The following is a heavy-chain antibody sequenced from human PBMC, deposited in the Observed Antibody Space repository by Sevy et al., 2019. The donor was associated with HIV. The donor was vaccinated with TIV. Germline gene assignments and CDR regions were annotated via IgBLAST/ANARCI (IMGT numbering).Heavy chain of an antibody. CDR2: IRSKAYGGTT. J-gene: IGHJ6*02. V-gene: IGHV3-49*04. CDR3: SRVGGATDWSMDV. Sequence: GGSLRLSCTASGFSFGDYVLNWVRQAPGKGLEWVGFIRSKAYGGTTEYAASVRGRFTISRDDSKSIAYLQMNSLKTEDTAVYYCSRVGGATDWSMDVWGQGTTVTVSS. D-gene: IGHD1-26*01. CDR1: GFSFGDYV.